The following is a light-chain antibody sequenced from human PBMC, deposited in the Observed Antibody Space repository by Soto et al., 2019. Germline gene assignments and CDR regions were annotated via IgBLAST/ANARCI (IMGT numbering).Light chain of an antibody. V-gene: IGLV2-14*01. CDR2: DVS. J-gene: IGLJ1*01. CDR3: TSYTTSGSYV. CDR1: SSDIGAYNF. Sequence: QAVVTQPASVSGSPGQSITISCTGTSSDIGAYNFVSWYQQHPGKAPKLMIYDVSNRPSGVSDRFSGFKSGDTASLTISGLQAEDEADYYCTSYTTSGSYVFGTGTKLTVL.